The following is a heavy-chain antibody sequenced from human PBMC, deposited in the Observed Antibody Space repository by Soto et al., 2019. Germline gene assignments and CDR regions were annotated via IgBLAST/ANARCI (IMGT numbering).Heavy chain of an antibody. Sequence: SETLSLTCTVSGGSISSSSYYWGWIRQPPGKGLEWIGSIYYSGSTYYNPSLKSRVTISVDTSKNQFSLKLSSVTAADTAVYYCARQYYDILTGYSGVPPLPPILHYYYYMDVWGKGTTVTVSS. V-gene: IGHV4-39*01. CDR2: IYYSGST. CDR1: GGSISSSSYY. D-gene: IGHD3-9*01. CDR3: ARQYYDILTGYSGVPPLPPILHYYYYMDV. J-gene: IGHJ6*03.